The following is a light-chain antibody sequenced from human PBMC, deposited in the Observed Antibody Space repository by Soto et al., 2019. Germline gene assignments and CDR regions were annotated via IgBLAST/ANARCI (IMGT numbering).Light chain of an antibody. CDR3: LQFKSWPPMYT. Sequence: EIVFTQSPGTLSLSPGERATLSCRASQSVSNNYLAWYQQKPGQAPRLLIYGASNRATGIPDRFSGSGSGTDFTLTISSLQSEDFAVYYCLQFKSWPPMYTFGQGTRWIS. CDR2: GAS. CDR1: QSVSNNY. V-gene: IGKV3-20*01. J-gene: IGKJ2*01.